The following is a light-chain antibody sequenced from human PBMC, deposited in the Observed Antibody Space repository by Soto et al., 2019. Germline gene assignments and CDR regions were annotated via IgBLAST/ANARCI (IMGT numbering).Light chain of an antibody. J-gene: IGLJ2*01. CDR1: SGSVSTSYY. Sequence: QAVVTQEPSFSVSPGGTVTLTCGLSSGSVSTSYYPSWYQQTPGQAPRTLIYSTNTRSSGVPDRFSGSILGNKAALTITGAQADDESDYYCVLYMGSGIFSFGGGTKLTVL. V-gene: IGLV8-61*01. CDR3: VLYMGSGIFS. CDR2: STN.